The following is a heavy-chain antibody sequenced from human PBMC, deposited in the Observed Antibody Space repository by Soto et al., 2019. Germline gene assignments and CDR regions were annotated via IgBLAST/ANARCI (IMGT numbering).Heavy chain of an antibody. J-gene: IGHJ5*02. CDR1: GGSFSGYY. Sequence: QVQLPQWGAGLLKPSETLSLTCAVYGGSFSGYYWSWIRQPPGKGLGWIGEINHSGSTNYNPSLKSRVTRSVDTSKNQFSLKLSSVTAADTAVYYCESNGMTSATTGALPSRRFDPWGQGTLVTVSS. CDR3: ESNGMTSATTGALPSRRFDP. V-gene: IGHV4-34*01. D-gene: IGHD4-17*01. CDR2: INHSGST.